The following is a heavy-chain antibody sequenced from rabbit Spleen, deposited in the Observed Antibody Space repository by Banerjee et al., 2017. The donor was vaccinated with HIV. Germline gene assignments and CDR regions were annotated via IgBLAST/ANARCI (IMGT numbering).Heavy chain of an antibody. CDR3: ARDTGTSFSTYGMDL. Sequence: QEQLEESGGGLVKPEGSLTLTCKASGFSFSDRDVMCWVRQAPGKGLEWIACIASGSSGYTYSATWATGRFTISKTSSTTVTLQMTSLTAADTATYFCARDTGTSFSTYGMDLWGPGTLVTVS. J-gene: IGHJ6*01. CDR2: IASGSSGYT. D-gene: IGHD8-1*01. V-gene: IGHV1S45*01. CDR1: GFSFSDRDV.